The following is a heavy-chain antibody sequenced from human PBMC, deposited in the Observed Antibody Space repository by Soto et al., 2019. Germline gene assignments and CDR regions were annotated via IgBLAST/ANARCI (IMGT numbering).Heavy chain of an antibody. CDR1: GFTFSNYS. V-gene: IGHV3-30*03. J-gene: IGHJ3*02. CDR2: ISPDGSEK. CDR3: ARGDTLMLTGMDSFDI. Sequence: GGSLRLSCVASGFTFSNYSMHWVRQAPGKGLGWVAVISPDGSEKYYLDSVRDRFTISRDNSKNTLYLQMNNLRPEDTAVYFCARGDTLMLTGMDSFDIWGQGTMVTVSS. D-gene: IGHD3-16*01.